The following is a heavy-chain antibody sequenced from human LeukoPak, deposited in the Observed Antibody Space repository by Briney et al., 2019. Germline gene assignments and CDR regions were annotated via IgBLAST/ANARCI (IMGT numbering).Heavy chain of an antibody. CDR2: IYYSGST. D-gene: IGHD2-2*02. V-gene: IGHV4-59*01. Sequence: SETLSLTCTVSGGSISNYYWNWIRQPPGKGLEWIGYIYYSGSTNYNPSLKSRVTISVDTSKNQFSLKLSSVTAADTAVYYCATVEGYCTSTSCYRAYFQHGGQGTLVTVSS. CDR1: GGSISNYY. J-gene: IGHJ1*01. CDR3: ATVEGYCTSTSCYRAYFQH.